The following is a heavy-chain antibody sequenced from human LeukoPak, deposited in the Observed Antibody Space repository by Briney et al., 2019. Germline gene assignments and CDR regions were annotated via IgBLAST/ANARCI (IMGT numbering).Heavy chain of an antibody. J-gene: IGHJ4*02. CDR2: INHSGST. CDR3: ARGVTTDPVFDY. V-gene: IGHV4-34*01. CDR1: GGSFSGYY. Sequence: KPSETLSLTCAVYGGSFSGYYWSWIRQPPGKGLEWIGEINHSGSTNYNPSLKSRVTISVDTSKNQFSLKLSSVTAADTAVYYCARGVTTDPVFDYWGQGTLVTVSS. D-gene: IGHD4-17*01.